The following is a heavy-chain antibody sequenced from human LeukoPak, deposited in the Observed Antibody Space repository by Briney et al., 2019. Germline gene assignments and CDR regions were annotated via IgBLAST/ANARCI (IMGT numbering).Heavy chain of an antibody. V-gene: IGHV4-4*02. J-gene: IGHJ4*02. CDR1: GASISSGNW. CDR3: ARFSPRAMGNYLDF. CDR2: VFHGGSA. Sequence: SGTLSLTCTVSGASISSGNWWSWVRQPPGKGLEWIGEVFHGGSANYNPSLKSRVTMSVDTSKNQFSLKLSSVTAADTAVYYCARFSPRAMGNYLDFWGQGTLVTVSS. D-gene: IGHD7-27*01.